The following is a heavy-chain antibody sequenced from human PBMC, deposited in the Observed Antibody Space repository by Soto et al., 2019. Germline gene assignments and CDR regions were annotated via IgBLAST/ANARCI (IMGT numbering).Heavy chain of an antibody. CDR1: GFTFTSYA. Sequence: GGSLRLSCAASGFTFTSYAMSWVRQAPGKGLEWVSAISGSGGSTYYADSVKGRFTISRDNSKNTLYLQMNSLRAEDTAVYYCAVYGSGSPSDWFDPWGQGTLVTVS. D-gene: IGHD3-10*01. CDR3: AVYGSGSPSDWFDP. J-gene: IGHJ5*02. CDR2: ISGSGGST. V-gene: IGHV3-23*01.